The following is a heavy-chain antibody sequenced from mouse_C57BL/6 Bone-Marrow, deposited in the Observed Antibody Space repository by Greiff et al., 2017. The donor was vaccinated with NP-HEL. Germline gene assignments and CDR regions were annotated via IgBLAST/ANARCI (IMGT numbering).Heavy chain of an antibody. D-gene: IGHD1-1*01. J-gene: IGHJ2*01. CDR2: IDPETGGT. CDR1: GYTFTDYE. CDR3: TRLGFYYGSSYQYYFDY. V-gene: IGHV1-15*01. Sequence: QVQLQQSGAELVRPGASVTLSCKASGYTFTDYEMHWVKQTPVHGLEWIGAIDPETGGTAYNQKFKGKAILTADKSSSTAYMELRSLTSADSAVYYCTRLGFYYGSSYQYYFDYWGQGTTLTVSS.